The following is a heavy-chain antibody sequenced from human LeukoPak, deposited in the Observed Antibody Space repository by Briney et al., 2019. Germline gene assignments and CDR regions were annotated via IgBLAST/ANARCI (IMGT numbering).Heavy chain of an antibody. CDR3: VRDFEVPAAAPDYYYFYYMDV. CDR2: ISSGGTTI. V-gene: IGHV3-48*04. CDR1: GFTFSVYG. Sequence: GSLRLSCAVSGFTFSVYGMNWVRQAPGKGLEWLSHISSGGTTIYYADSVKGRFTVSRDNVENSLFLQMNSLRVDDTAVYYCVRDFEVPAAAPDYYYFYYMDVWGTGTTVTVSS. J-gene: IGHJ6*03. D-gene: IGHD2-2*01.